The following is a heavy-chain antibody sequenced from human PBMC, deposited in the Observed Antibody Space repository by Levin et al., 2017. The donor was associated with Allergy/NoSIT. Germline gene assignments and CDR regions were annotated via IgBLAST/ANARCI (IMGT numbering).Heavy chain of an antibody. CDR3: ARYGHDYGSGTYFDY. CDR2: IWYDGSNK. Sequence: PSQTLSLTCAASGFTFSSYGMHWVRQAPGKGLEWVAVIWYDGSNKYYADSVKGRFTISRDNSKNTLYLQMNSLRAEDTAVYYCARYGHDYGSGTYFDYWGQGTLVTVSS. V-gene: IGHV3-33*01. CDR1: GFTFSSYG. D-gene: IGHD3-10*01. J-gene: IGHJ4*02.